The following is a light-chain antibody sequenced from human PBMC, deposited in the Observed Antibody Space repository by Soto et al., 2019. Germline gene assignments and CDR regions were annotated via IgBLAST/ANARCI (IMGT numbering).Light chain of an antibody. J-gene: IGKJ1*01. CDR2: DAS. CDR1: QSMNDW. Sequence: DIQMTQSPSTLSASVGDRVTITCRASQSMNDWLAWYQQKPGKAPKVLIYDASSLQSGVPSRFSGSGSGTEFTLTIDSLQPDDVATYYCLRYNAFSQTFGQGTKVDNK. CDR3: LRYNAFSQT. V-gene: IGKV1-5*01.